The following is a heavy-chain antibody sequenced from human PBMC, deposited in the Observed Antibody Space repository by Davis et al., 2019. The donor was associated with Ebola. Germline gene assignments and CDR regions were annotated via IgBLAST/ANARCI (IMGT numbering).Heavy chain of an antibody. CDR1: GYSFTGYW. CDR3: ARDMGGEDD. V-gene: IGHV5-51*01. CDR2: IYPGDSDT. D-gene: IGHD3-10*01. Sequence: GESLKISCKGSGYSFTGYWIGWVRQTPGKGLEWMGIIYPGDSDTRYSPSFEGHVTISADKSISTAYLQWSRLQISDTAMYYCARDMGGEDDWGQGTLVTVSS. J-gene: IGHJ4*02.